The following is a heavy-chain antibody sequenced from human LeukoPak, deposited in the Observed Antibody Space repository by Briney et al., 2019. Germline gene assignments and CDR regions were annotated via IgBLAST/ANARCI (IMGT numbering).Heavy chain of an antibody. Sequence: GGSLRLSCAASGFTFSSYAMSWVRQAPGKGLEWVANIKQDGSEKNYVDSVKGRFTISRDNAKNSLYLQMNSLRAEDTAVYYCAGVIVGDYYFDYWGQGTLVTVSS. V-gene: IGHV3-7*01. CDR3: AGVIVGDYYFDY. CDR1: GFTFSSYA. D-gene: IGHD1-26*01. J-gene: IGHJ4*02. CDR2: IKQDGSEK.